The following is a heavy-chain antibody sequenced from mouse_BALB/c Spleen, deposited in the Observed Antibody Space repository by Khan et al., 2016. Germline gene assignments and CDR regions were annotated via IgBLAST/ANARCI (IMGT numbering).Heavy chain of an antibody. CDR3: GRGMYCDV. J-gene: IGHJ1*01. CDR1: GYTFTEYT. V-gene: IGHV1-18*01. Sequence: VRLQQSGPELVKPGASVKISCKTSGYTFTEYTLHWVKQSHGKSLEWIGSFNPNSGGTNYKQKFKGKATLTVDKSSSTAYMELRSLTSEDSAVYVCGRGMYCDVWGAGTTVAVSS. CDR2: FNPNSGGT.